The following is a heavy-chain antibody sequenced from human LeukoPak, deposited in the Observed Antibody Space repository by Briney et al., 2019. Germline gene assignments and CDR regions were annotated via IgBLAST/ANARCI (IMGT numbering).Heavy chain of an antibody. CDR3: AKDRYYYDSSGYYYHAEYFQH. V-gene: IGHV3-23*01. CDR2: ISGSGGST. D-gene: IGHD3-22*01. CDR1: GFTFSSYA. J-gene: IGHJ1*01. Sequence: GGSLGLSCAASGFTFSSYAMSWVRQAPGKGLEWVSAISGSGGSTYYADSVKGRFTISRDNSKNTLYLQMNSLRAEDTAVYYCAKDRYYYDSSGYYYHAEYFQHWGQGTLVTVSS.